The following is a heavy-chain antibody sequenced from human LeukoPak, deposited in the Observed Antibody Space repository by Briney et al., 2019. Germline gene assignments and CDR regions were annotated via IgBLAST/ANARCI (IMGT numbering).Heavy chain of an antibody. CDR3: ARRRGTVGDGNAFDI. CDR1: GFSLSTSGVG. CDR2: IYWDDDK. J-gene: IGHJ3*02. V-gene: IGHV2-5*02. Sequence: SGPTLVNPTQTLTLTCTFSGFSLSTSGVGVRWIRQPPGKALEWLALIYWDDDKRYSPSLKSRLTITKDTSKNQVVLTMTNMDPVDTATYYCARRRGTVGDGNAFDIWGQGTMVTVSS. D-gene: IGHD1/OR15-1a*01.